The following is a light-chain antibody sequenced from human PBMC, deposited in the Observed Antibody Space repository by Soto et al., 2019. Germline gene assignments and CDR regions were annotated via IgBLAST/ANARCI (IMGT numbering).Light chain of an antibody. Sequence: QPVLTQSPSASASLGASVKLTCTLSSGHSNYAIAWHQQQPEKGPRYLMKLYNDGSHSKADGIPDRFSGSISGAERYLTISSLQSEDEADYYCQTWDTGIRVFGGGTKLTVL. CDR3: QTWDTGIRV. J-gene: IGLJ2*01. CDR2: LYNDGSH. V-gene: IGLV4-69*02. CDR1: SGHSNYA.